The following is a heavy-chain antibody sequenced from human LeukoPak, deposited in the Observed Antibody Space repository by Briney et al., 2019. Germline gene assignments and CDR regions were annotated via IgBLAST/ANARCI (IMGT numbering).Heavy chain of an antibody. V-gene: IGHV3-23*01. CDR3: AKDHSYGLGSLPLPDY. D-gene: IGHD3-10*01. J-gene: IGHJ4*02. CDR2: ISGSGDST. CDR1: GFTFSSYA. Sequence: PGGSLRLSCAASGFTFSSYAMSWVRQAPGKGLEWVSAISGSGDSTYYADSVKGRFTISRDNSKNTLYLQMNSLRAEDTAVYYCAKDHSYGLGSLPLPDYWGQGTLVTVSS.